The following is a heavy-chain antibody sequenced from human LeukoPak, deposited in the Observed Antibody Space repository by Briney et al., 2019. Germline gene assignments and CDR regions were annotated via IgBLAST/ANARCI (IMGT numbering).Heavy chain of an antibody. CDR1: GYTFTGYY. CDR3: ARGSSSSWYKYYFDY. D-gene: IGHD6-13*01. J-gene: IGHJ4*02. CDR2: INPNSGGT. Sequence: ASVKVSCKSSGYTFTGYYMHWVRQAPGQGLEWMGWINPNSGGTHYAQKFQGRVTMTSDTSISTAYMELTSLTSDDTAVYYCARGSSSSWYKYYFDYWGQGTLVTVSS. V-gene: IGHV1-2*02.